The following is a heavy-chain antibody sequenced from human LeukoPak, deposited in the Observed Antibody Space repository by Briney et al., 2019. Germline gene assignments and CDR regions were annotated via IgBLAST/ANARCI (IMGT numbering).Heavy chain of an antibody. CDR2: IYYSGST. CDR3: ASSPHYDSSGYYYLGY. V-gene: IGHV4-39*07. D-gene: IGHD3-22*01. Sequence: SETLSLTCTVSGGSITSSSYYWGWIRQPPGTGLEWIGSIYYSGSTHYSPSLKSRVTISVDTSKNQFSLKLSSVTAADTAVYYCASSPHYDSSGYYYLGYWGQGTLVTVSS. CDR1: GGSITSSSYY. J-gene: IGHJ4*02.